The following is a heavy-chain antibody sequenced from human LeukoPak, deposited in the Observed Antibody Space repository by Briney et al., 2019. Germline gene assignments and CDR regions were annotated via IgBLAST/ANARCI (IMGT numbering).Heavy chain of an antibody. CDR1: GFSFSSYA. CDR2: ISGAGGNT. V-gene: IGHV3-23*01. CDR3: AQMTTMTTAIY. J-gene: IGHJ4*02. D-gene: IGHD4-17*01. Sequence: GGSLRLSCALSGFSFSSYAMTWVRQAPGKWLDWVSHISGAGGNTYYADSVKGRFTISRDNSKSTLYLQMNSLRAEDTAVYYCAQMTTMTTAIYWGQGTQVTVSS.